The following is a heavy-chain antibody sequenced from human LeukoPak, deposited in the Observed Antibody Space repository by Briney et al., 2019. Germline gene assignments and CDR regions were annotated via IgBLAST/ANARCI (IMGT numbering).Heavy chain of an antibody. CDR3: ARSGTTGTTGGWFDP. CDR1: GYTFTGYY. V-gene: IGHV1-2*02. D-gene: IGHD1-1*01. Sequence: GASVKVSCKASGYTFTGYYMHWVRQAPGQGLKWMGWINPNSGGTNYAQKFQGRVTMTRDTSISTAYMELSRLRSDDTAVYYCARSGTTGTTGGWFDPWGQGTLVTVSS. J-gene: IGHJ5*02. CDR2: INPNSGGT.